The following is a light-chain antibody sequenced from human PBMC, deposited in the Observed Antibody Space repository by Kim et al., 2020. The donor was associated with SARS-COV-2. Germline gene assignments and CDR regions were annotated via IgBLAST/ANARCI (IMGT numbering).Light chain of an antibody. CDR3: QAWDSNTAV. CDR2: QDT. J-gene: IGLJ2*01. CDR1: KLEDRY. V-gene: IGLV3-1*01. Sequence: SVSPGQTATISCSGDKLEDRYVCWFQQKPGQSPLLVISQDTKRPSGIPERFSGSNSGNTAPLTISGTQATDEADYFCQAWDSNTAVFGGGTQLTVL.